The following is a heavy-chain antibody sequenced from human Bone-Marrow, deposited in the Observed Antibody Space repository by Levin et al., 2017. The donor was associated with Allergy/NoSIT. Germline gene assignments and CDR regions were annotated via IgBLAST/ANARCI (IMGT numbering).Heavy chain of an antibody. CDR2: ISPSGTPI. D-gene: IGHD2-2*01. V-gene: IGHV3-11*01. CDR3: ASERCSSAGCYLDF. J-gene: IGHJ4*02. CDR1: ALTFSDDY. Sequence: GESLKISCADSALTFSDDYMAWIRQAPGKGLEWLSYISPSGTPIFYADSVKGRFIVSRDNAKNSLYLQLDSLRAEDTAVYYCASERCSSAGCYLDFWGQGSLVTVSP.